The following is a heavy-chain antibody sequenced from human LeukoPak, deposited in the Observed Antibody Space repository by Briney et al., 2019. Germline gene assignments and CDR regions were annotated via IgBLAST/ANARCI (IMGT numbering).Heavy chain of an antibody. CDR1: GGSISGHC. D-gene: IGHD3-16*01. V-gene: IGHV4-59*11. CDR3: ARLHALGAEEFDP. J-gene: IGHJ5*02. Sequence: SETLSLTCTVSGGSISGHCWSWIRQSPGKGLEWIGYIRYTGSTNYNPSLQSRITISVDMPKNQFSLRLNSVTAADTAVYYCARLHALGAEEFDPWGQGTLVTVSS. CDR2: IRYTGST.